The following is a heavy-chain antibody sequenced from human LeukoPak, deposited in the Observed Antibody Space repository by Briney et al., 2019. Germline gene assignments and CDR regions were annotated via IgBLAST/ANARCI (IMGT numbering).Heavy chain of an antibody. CDR1: GFTFRTHT. Sequence: GGSLRLSCAASGFTFRTHTMNWVRQAPGKGLEWVSCISSSSSDIYYADSVKGRFTISRDNAKNSLYLQMNSLRGEDTAVYYCARTKWELLLGDYWGQGTLVTVSS. CDR3: ARTKWELLLGDY. D-gene: IGHD1-26*01. CDR2: ISSSSSDI. J-gene: IGHJ4*02. V-gene: IGHV3-21*01.